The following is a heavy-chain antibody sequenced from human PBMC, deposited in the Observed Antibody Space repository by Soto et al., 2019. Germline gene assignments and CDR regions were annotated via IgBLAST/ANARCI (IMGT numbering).Heavy chain of an antibody. CDR3: ARDKSVVNAAIGMAY. CDR2: IIPIFGTA. J-gene: IGHJ4*02. V-gene: IGHV1-69*13. D-gene: IGHD6-13*01. Sequence: SVKVSCKASGGTFSSYAISWVRQAPGQGLEWMGGIIPIFGTANYAQKFQGRVTITADVSASTAYMELSSLRSADTAVYYCARDKSVVNAAIGMAYWGQGTLVTVSS. CDR1: GGTFSSYA.